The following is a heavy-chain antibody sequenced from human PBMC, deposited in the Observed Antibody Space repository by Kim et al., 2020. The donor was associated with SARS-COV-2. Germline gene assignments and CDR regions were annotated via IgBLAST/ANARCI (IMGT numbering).Heavy chain of an antibody. Sequence: GGSLRLSCSASGFTFSSYAMHWVRQAPGKGLEYVSAISSNGGSTYYADSVKGRFTISRDNSKNTLYLQMSSLRAEDTAVYYCEKRSYYDYACGSYEGHDAIDIWGKRTIVT. J-gene: IGHJ3*02. CDR1: GFTFSSYA. CDR2: ISSNGGST. V-gene: IGHV3-64D*06. D-gene: IGHD3-16*01. CDR3: EKRSYYDYACGSYEGHDAIDI.